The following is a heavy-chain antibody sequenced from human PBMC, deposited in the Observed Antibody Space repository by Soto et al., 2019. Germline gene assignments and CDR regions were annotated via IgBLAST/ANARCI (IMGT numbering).Heavy chain of an antibody. CDR3: AKDFAITTIVVVKSPIDY. Sequence: QVQLVESGGGVVQPGRSLRLSCAASGFTFSSYGMHWVRQAPGKGLEWVAVISYDGSNKYYADSVKGRFTISRDNSKNTLYLQMNSLRAEDTAVYYCAKDFAITTIVVVKSPIDYWGQGTLVTVSS. V-gene: IGHV3-30*18. CDR2: ISYDGSNK. CDR1: GFTFSSYG. J-gene: IGHJ4*02. D-gene: IGHD3-22*01.